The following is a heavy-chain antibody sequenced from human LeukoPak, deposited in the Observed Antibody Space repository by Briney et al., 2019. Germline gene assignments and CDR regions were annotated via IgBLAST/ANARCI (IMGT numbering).Heavy chain of an antibody. CDR1: GYTFTSYY. V-gene: IGHV1-46*01. Sequence: GASVKLSCTAAGYTFTSYYMHWGRRAPGQGLGGMGIINRSGGSTSYAQKFQGKVTMNRDMSTSTVHMELSSLRSEDTAVYCCARGSPGESSFDYWGQGTLVPVSS. CDR3: ARGSPGESSFDY. J-gene: IGHJ4*02. CDR2: INRSGGST. D-gene: IGHD3-10*01.